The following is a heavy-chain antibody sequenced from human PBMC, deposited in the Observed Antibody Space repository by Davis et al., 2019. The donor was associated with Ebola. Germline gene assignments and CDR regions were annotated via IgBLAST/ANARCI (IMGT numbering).Heavy chain of an antibody. D-gene: IGHD1-20*01. J-gene: IGHJ4*02. CDR3: ARHEGGYNWNDVGLDY. V-gene: IGHV4-31*03. Sequence: PSETLSLTCTVSGGSIISGTYYWSWIRQHPGKGLEWIGNIYYSGSTYYNPSLKSRVNISVDTSKNQFSLKLSSVTAADTAVYYCARHEGGYNWNDVGLDYWGQGTLVTVSS. CDR1: GGSIISGTYY. CDR2: IYYSGST.